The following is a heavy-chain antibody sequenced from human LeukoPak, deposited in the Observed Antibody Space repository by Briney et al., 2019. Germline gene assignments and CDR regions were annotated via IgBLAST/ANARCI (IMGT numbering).Heavy chain of an antibody. V-gene: IGHV1-3*01. CDR2: INPGNGDT. CDR3: ARERWHCRVNCYSVYYYALDV. Sequence: ASVKVSCKASGYTFTGYYMHWVRQAPGQRLEWLGWINPGNGDTKYSQNFQGRVTVTSDTSAATAYVELNSLTSEDTAVYYCARERWHCRVNCYSVYYYALDVWGQGTTVTVSS. J-gene: IGHJ6*02. D-gene: IGHD2-15*01. CDR1: GYTFTGYY.